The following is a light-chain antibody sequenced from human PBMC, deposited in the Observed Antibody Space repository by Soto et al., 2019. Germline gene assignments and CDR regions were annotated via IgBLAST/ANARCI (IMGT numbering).Light chain of an antibody. CDR1: QAVNTR. V-gene: IGKV3-11*01. CDR3: HQRQSWPRT. Sequence: ENVLTQSPATLSSFPGERATLSCRASQAVNTRLAWYQHKPGQAPRLLIYLTSNRATGIPARFSGSGSGTDFTLTISSLEPEDSAVYYCHQRQSWPRTFGQGTKVDIK. J-gene: IGKJ1*01. CDR2: LTS.